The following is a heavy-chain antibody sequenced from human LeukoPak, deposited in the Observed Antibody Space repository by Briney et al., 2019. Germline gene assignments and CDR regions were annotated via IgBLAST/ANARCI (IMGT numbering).Heavy chain of an antibody. Sequence: SGTLSLTCAVSGGSISSSNWWSWVRQPPGKGLEWIGEIYHSGSTNYNPSLKSRVTISVDKSKNQFSLKLSSVTAADTAVYYCARDEVTATGLFDYWGQGTLVTVSS. CDR2: IYHSGST. CDR1: GGSISSSNW. CDR3: ARDEVTATGLFDY. V-gene: IGHV4-4*02. D-gene: IGHD2-21*02. J-gene: IGHJ4*02.